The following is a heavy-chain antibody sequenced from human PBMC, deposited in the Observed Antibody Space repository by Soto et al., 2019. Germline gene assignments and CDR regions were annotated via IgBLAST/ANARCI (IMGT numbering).Heavy chain of an antibody. CDR3: EGAYCSSTSCFSMDV. D-gene: IGHD2-2*01. V-gene: IGHV1-3*01. CDR1: GYTFTSYA. Sequence: ASVKVSCKASGYTFTSYAMHWVRQAPGQRLEWMGWINAGNGNTKYSQKFQGRVTITRDTSASTAYMEPSSLRSEDTAVYYCEGAYCSSTSCFSMDVWGQGTTVTVSS. CDR2: INAGNGNT. J-gene: IGHJ6*02.